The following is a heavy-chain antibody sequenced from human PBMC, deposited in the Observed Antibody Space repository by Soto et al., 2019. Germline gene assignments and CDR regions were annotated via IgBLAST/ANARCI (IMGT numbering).Heavy chain of an antibody. J-gene: IGHJ6*02. CDR3: ARDKAAAGAGRYYYYGMDV. V-gene: IGHV6-1*01. D-gene: IGHD6-13*01. CDR2: TYYRSKWYN. Sequence: PSQTLSLTCAISGDSVSSNSAAWNWIRQSPSRGLEWLGRTYYRSKWYNDYAVSVKSRITINPDTSKNQFSLQLNSVTPEDTAVYYCARDKAAAGAGRYYYYGMDVWGQGTTVTVSS. CDR1: GDSVSSNSAA.